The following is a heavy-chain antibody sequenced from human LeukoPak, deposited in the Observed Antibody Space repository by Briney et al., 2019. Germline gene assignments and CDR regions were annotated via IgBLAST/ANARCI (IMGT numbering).Heavy chain of an antibody. J-gene: IGHJ4*02. CDR2: ISCDGSNK. CDR3: ARLPHYYDSQPFDY. CDR1: GFTFSSYA. V-gene: IGHV3-30-3*01. D-gene: IGHD3-22*01. Sequence: PGGSLRLSCAASGFTFSSYAMHWVRQAPGKGLEWVAVISCDGSNKYYADSVKGRFTISRDNSKNTLYLQMNSLRAEDTAVYYCARLPHYYDSQPFDYWGQGTLVTVSS.